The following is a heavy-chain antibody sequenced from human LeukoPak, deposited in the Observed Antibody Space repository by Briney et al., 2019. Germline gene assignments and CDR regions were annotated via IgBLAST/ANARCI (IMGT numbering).Heavy chain of an antibody. CDR2: ISYDGSNK. V-gene: IGHV3-30*01. D-gene: IGHD3-22*01. J-gene: IGHJ5*02. Sequence: GGSLRLSCAASGFTFSSYAMHWVRQAPGKGLEWVAVISYDGSNKYYADSVKGRFTISRDNSKNTLYLQMNSLRAEDTAVYYCARGSMWLRRNYYDSSGYYWYNLFDPWGQGTLVTVSS. CDR1: GFTFSSYA. CDR3: ARGSMWLRRNYYDSSGYYWYNLFDP.